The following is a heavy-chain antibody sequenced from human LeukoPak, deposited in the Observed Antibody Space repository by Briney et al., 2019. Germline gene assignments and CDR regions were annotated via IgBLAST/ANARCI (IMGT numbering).Heavy chain of an antibody. D-gene: IGHD3-3*01. J-gene: IGHJ4*02. CDR2: ISFDAEGD. CDR3: ARVGLVEWSGVDY. Sequence: GGSLRLSCVTSGFTFSHYGMHWVRQLPGKGLEWVAAISFDAEGDYHVDSVKGRFTISRDNSKNTLYLQMNSLRVEDTAVYYCARVGLVEWSGVDYWGQGTLVTVSS. CDR1: GFTFSHYG. V-gene: IGHV3-30*03.